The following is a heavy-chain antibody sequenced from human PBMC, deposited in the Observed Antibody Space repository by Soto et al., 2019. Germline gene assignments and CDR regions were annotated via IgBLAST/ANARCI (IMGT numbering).Heavy chain of an antibody. CDR3: ARGDCVGATCYSLAGSFYYYMDV. J-gene: IGHJ6*03. CDR2: INSDGSVS. D-gene: IGHD2-15*01. Sequence: EVQLVESGGGLVQPGGSLRLSCAASGFTFSNYWMYWVRQAPGKGLVWVSRINSDGSVSSYADSVKGRLTISRDNDKNPLYLQMDGLRAEDTAVYYCARGDCVGATCYSLAGSFYYYMDVWGKGTTVTVFS. CDR1: GFTFSNYW. V-gene: IGHV3-74*01.